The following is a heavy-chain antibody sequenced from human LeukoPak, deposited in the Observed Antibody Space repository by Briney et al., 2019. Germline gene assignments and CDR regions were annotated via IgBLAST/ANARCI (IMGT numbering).Heavy chain of an antibody. Sequence: SETLSLTCTVSGGSISSYYWSWIRQPPGKGLEWIGYIYYSGSTNYNPSLKSRVTISVDTSKNQFSLKLSSVTAADTAVYYCARWSGYYYDSGGPDDAFDIWGQGTMVTVSS. CDR3: ARWSGYYYDSGGPDDAFDI. D-gene: IGHD3-22*01. CDR2: IYYSGST. CDR1: GGSISSYY. J-gene: IGHJ3*02. V-gene: IGHV4-59*01.